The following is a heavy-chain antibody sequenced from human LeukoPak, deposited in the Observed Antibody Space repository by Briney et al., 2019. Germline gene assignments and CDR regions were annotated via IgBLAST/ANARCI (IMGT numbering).Heavy chain of an antibody. CDR1: GCSISSYY. Sequence: SETLSLTCTASGCSISSYYWSWIRQPAGKGLEWIGRIYTSGSTNYNPSLKSRVTMSVDTSKNQFSLKLSSVTAADTAVYYCASQHIAAAGTSHPGDYWGQGTLVTVSP. V-gene: IGHV4-4*07. CDR3: ASQHIAAAGTSHPGDY. CDR2: IYTSGST. J-gene: IGHJ4*02. D-gene: IGHD6-13*01.